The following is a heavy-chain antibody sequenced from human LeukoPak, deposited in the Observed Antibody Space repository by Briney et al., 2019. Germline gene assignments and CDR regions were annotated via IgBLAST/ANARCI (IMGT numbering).Heavy chain of an antibody. CDR3: AKVLYDSSGWDAFDI. CDR1: GFTFDDYA. Sequence: PGGSLRLSCAASGFTFDDYAMHWVRQAPGKGQEWVSGITWNSGYIAYADSVKGRFTISRDNAKNFLYLQMNSLRVEDTALYYCAKVLYDSSGWDAFDIWGQGTMVSVSS. D-gene: IGHD3-22*01. CDR2: ITWNSGYI. J-gene: IGHJ3*02. V-gene: IGHV3-9*01.